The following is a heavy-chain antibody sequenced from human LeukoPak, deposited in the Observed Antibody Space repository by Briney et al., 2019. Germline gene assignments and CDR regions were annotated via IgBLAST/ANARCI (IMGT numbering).Heavy chain of an antibody. V-gene: IGHV4-30-4*01. CDR3: QSRYLEWLLDY. CDR2: ILYSGST. D-gene: IGHD3-3*01. J-gene: IGHJ4*02. CDR1: GGSFSSGDYY. Sequence: SETLSLTCTVSGGSFSSGDYYWSWIRQPPGTGLEWIGYILYSGSTYYNPSLKSRVTMSVDTSKNQFSLKLSSVTAADTAVYYCQSRYLEWLLDYWGQGTLVTVSS.